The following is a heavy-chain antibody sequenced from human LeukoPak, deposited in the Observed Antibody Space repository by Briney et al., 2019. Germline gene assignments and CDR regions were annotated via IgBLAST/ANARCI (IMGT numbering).Heavy chain of an antibody. Sequence: GGSLRLSCAASGYTFSRYWMHWVRQGPGKGLVWVSRINEDGSSTSYAESVRGRFTISRDNAKNTLYLQMNSLRAEDAPVYYCTTDTFGARDSWGQGTLVTVSS. V-gene: IGHV3-74*01. CDR2: INEDGSST. CDR1: GYTFSRYW. J-gene: IGHJ4*02. CDR3: TTDTFGARDS. D-gene: IGHD3-10*01.